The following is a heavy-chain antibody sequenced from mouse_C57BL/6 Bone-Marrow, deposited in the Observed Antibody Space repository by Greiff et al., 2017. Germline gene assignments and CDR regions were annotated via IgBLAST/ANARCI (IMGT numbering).Heavy chain of an antibody. CDR3: AEDCGSGWYFDV. J-gene: IGHJ1*03. Sequence: VQLQQPGAELVKPGASVQLSCKASGYIFTSYLMHWVKQRPGRGLEWIGRIDPNSGGTKYNEKFKSKATRTVDNPSSTAYMQLSSRTSKDSAVEYGAEDCGSGWYFDVWGTGTTVTVSA. V-gene: IGHV1-72*01. CDR2: IDPNSGGT. D-gene: IGHD1-1*01. CDR1: GYIFTSYL.